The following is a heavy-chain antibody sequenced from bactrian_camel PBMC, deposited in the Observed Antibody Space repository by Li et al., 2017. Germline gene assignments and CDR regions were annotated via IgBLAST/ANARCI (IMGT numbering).Heavy chain of an antibody. V-gene: IGHV3S40*01. CDR3: AARGPYRYTKLSVRDFTY. CDR2: LWGGGGSP. CDR1: GYTFSDLC. Sequence: VQLVESGGDSVQPQGSLRLSCNVSGYTFSDLCVAWFRQAPGKQREGVARLWGGGGSPYYVNAVKGRFTISPGNATNTVSLQMDSLKPEDTAMYYCAARGPYRYTKLSVRDFTYWGQGTQVTVSS. D-gene: IGHD2*01. J-gene: IGHJ4*01.